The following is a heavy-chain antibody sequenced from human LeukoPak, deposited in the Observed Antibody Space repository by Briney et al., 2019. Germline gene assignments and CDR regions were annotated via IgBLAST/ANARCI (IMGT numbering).Heavy chain of an antibody. J-gene: IGHJ6*02. CDR2: ISGSGGST. Sequence: QAGGSLRLSCAASGVTFSSYAMSWVRQAPGKGLEWVSAISGSGGSTYYADSVKGRFTISRDNSKNTLYLQMNSLRAEDTAVYYCAKARLYYYGMDVWGQGTTVTVSS. D-gene: IGHD6-25*01. CDR1: GVTFSSYA. CDR3: AKARLYYYGMDV. V-gene: IGHV3-23*01.